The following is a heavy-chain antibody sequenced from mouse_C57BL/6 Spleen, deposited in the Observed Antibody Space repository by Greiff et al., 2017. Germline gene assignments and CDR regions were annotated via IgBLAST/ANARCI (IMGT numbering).Heavy chain of an antibody. V-gene: IGHV2-9*01. D-gene: IGHD3-3*01. CDR1: GFSLTSYG. J-gene: IGHJ3*01. CDR3: AKHRGAY. Sequence: VQLQESGPGLVAPSQSLSITCPVSGFSLTSYGVDWVRQPPGKGLEWLGVIWGGGSTNYNSALMSRLSISKDNSKSQVFLKMNSLQTDDTAMYYCAKHRGAYWGQGTLVTVSA. CDR2: IWGGGST.